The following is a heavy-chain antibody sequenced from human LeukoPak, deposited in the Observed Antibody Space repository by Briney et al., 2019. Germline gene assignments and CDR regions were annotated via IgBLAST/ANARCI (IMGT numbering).Heavy chain of an antibody. J-gene: IGHJ4*02. CDR1: GGSFSGYY. CDR2: INHSGST. V-gene: IGHV4-34*01. D-gene: IGHD2-2*01. CDR3: ARVRFPGRYCSSTSCYQMYYFDY. Sequence: SETLSLTCAVYGGSFSGYYWSWIRQPPGKGLEWIGEINHSGSTNYNPSLKSRVTISVDTSKNQFSLKLSSVTAADTAVYYCARVRFPGRYCSSTSCYQMYYFDYWGQGTLVTVSS.